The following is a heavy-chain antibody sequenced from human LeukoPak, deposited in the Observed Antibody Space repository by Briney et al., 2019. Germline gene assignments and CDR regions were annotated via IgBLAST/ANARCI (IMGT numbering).Heavy chain of an antibody. CDR1: GFTFSSYE. V-gene: IGHV3-23*01. CDR2: ISGSGGNT. D-gene: IGHD3-22*01. CDR3: AKGRGNSAYYHFDY. Sequence: GGSLRLSCAASGFTFSSYEMNWVRQAPGKGLEWVSVISGSGGNTYYADSVKGRFTVSRDNSKNTLYLQMNSLRAEDTAVYYCAKGRGNSAYYHFDYWGQGTLVTVSS. J-gene: IGHJ4*02.